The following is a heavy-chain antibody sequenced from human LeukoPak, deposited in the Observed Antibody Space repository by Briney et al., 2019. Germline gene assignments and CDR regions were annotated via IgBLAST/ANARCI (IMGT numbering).Heavy chain of an antibody. V-gene: IGHV1-2*02. CDR1: GYTFTGYY. CDR3: ATDLSGDGSIVVVPAAGPYMDV. Sequence: ASVKVSCKGSGYTFTGYYMHWVRQAPGQGLECMGWINPNSGGTNYAQKFQGRVTMTRDTSISTAYMELSRLRSGDTAVYCCATDLSGDGSIVVVPAAGPYMDVWGKGTTVTVSS. D-gene: IGHD2-2*01. CDR2: INPNSGGT. J-gene: IGHJ6*03.